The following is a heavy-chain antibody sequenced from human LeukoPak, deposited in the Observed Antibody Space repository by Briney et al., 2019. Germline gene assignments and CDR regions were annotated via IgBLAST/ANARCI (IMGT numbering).Heavy chain of an antibody. Sequence: KPSETLSLTCAVYGGSFSGYYWSWIRQPPGKGLEWIGEINHSGSTNYNPSLKSRVTISVDTSKNQFSLKLSSVTAADTAVYYCARAGGGDIVVVPAAISYFDYRGQGTLVTVSS. CDR3: ARAGGGDIVVVPAAISYFDY. J-gene: IGHJ4*02. V-gene: IGHV4-34*01. CDR1: GGSFSGYY. CDR2: INHSGST. D-gene: IGHD2-2*01.